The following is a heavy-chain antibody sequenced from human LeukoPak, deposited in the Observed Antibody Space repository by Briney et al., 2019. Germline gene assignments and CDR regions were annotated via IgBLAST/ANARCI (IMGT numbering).Heavy chain of an antibody. CDR2: ISWDGGST. Sequence: GGSLRLPCAASGFTFDDYTMHWVRQAPGRGLEWVSLISWDGGSTYYADSVKGRFTISRDNSKNSLYLQMNSLRTEDTALYYCAKDGYSYASNYYYMDVWGKGTTVTVSS. V-gene: IGHV3-43*01. CDR3: AKDGYSYASNYYYMDV. J-gene: IGHJ6*03. CDR1: GFTFDDYT. D-gene: IGHD5-18*01.